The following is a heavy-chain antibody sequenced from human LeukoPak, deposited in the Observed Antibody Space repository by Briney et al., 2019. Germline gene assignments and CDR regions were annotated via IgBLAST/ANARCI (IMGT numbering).Heavy chain of an antibody. CDR2: IYNSGAKI. V-gene: IGHV3-23*01. D-gene: IGHD6-19*01. CDR3: AKDVAPDSGWDLDY. Sequence: GGSLRLSCAVSGLTFSTYSMTWVRQGPGKGLEXXXXIYNSGAKIFYADSVKGRFTISRDNSKDMLYLQMNSLRVEDTAVYYCAKDVAPDSGWDLDYWGQGTLVTVSS. CDR1: GLTFSTYS. J-gene: IGHJ4*02.